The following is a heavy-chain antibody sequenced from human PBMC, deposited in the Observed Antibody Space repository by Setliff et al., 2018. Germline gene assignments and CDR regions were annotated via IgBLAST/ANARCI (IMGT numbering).Heavy chain of an antibody. J-gene: IGHJ4*02. Sequence: SGPTLVNPTQTLTLTCTFSGFSLSTSGVGVGWIRQPPGKALEWLALIYWNDDKRYSTSLKTRPTISKDTSKNQVVLTMTNMDPVDTATYYCARGSSWYGSFDYWGQGTLVTVSS. CDR3: ARGSSWYGSFDY. CDR1: GFSLSTSGVG. V-gene: IGHV2-5*01. D-gene: IGHD6-13*01. CDR2: IYWNDDK.